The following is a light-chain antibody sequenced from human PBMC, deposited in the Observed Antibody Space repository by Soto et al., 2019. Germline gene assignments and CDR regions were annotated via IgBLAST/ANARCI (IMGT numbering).Light chain of an antibody. V-gene: IGKV1-5*01. J-gene: IGKJ1*01. Sequence: DIQMTQSPSTLSASVGDRVTITCRASQSISSWLAWYQQKPGKAPKLLIYDASSLESGVPSRLSGSGSGTEFTLTISSPQPDDFATYYCQQYNSYPWTFGQGTKVEIK. CDR2: DAS. CDR1: QSISSW. CDR3: QQYNSYPWT.